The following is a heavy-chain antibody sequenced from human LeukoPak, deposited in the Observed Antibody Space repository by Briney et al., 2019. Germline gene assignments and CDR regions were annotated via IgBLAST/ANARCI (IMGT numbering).Heavy chain of an antibody. D-gene: IGHD1-26*01. CDR2: ISGNGGVT. CDR3: AKGGKWDVTPFDY. J-gene: IGHJ4*02. Sequence: PGGSLRLSCAASGFTFSSYVMSSVRQAPGGGLEWVSAISGNGGVTYYAGSVKGRFTISRDNSKNTLYLQVNSLRAEDTAVYYCAKGGKWDVTPFDYWGQGTLVTVSS. CDR1: GFTFSSYV. V-gene: IGHV3-23*01.